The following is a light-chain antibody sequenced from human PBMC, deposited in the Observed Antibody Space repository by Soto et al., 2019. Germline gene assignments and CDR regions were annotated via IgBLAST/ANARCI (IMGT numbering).Light chain of an antibody. CDR1: SSDVGGYNY. V-gene: IGLV2-8*01. CDR2: EVN. CDR3: GSGASSNNYG. J-gene: IGLJ1*01. Sequence: QSALTQPPSASGSPGQSVTISCTGTSSDVGGYNYVSWYQQHPGKAPKLVIFEVNKRPSGVPDRFSGSKSGNTASLTVSGLQADDEADDYCGSGASSNNYGFGTGTKLTVL.